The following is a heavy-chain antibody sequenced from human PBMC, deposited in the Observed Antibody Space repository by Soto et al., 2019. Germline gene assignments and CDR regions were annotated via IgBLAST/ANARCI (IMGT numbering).Heavy chain of an antibody. D-gene: IGHD3-3*01. CDR3: AHRSGFLEWFPRDNWFDP. CDR2: IYWNDDK. J-gene: IGHJ5*02. Sequence: QITLKESGPTLVKPTQTLTLTCTFSGFSLSTSGVGVGWIRQPPGKALEWLALIYWNDDKRYSPSLKSRLTITKDTSKNQVVLTMTIMDPVDTATYYCAHRSGFLEWFPRDNWFDPWGQGTLVTVSS. V-gene: IGHV2-5*01. CDR1: GFSLSTSGVG.